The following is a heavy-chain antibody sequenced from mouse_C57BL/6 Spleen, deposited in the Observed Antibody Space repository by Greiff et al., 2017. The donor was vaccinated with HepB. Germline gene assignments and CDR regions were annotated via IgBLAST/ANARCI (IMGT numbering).Heavy chain of an antibody. CDR2: IDPSDSYT. V-gene: IGHV1-69*01. J-gene: IGHJ1*03. Sequence: QVQLKQPGAELVMPGASVKLSCKASGYTFTSYWMHWVKQRPGQGLEWIGEIDPSDSYTNYNQKFKGKSTMTVDNSSSTAYMQLSSLTSEDSAVYYCARRWYYGSSYGWYFDVWGTGTTVTVSS. CDR1: GYTFTSYW. CDR3: ARRWYYGSSYGWYFDV. D-gene: IGHD1-1*01.